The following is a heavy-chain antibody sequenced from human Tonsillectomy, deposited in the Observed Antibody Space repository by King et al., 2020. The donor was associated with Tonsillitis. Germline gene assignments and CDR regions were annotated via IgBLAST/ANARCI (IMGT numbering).Heavy chain of an antibody. CDR2: IYPGDSDT. CDR1: GYSFTSYW. Sequence: QLVQSGAEVKKPGESLKISCKGSGYSFTSYWIGWVRQMPGKGLEWMGIIYPGDSDTRDSPSFQGQVTISADKSISTAYLQGGSLKASDTAMYYCARPRRERGSGAGERRFDAFDIWGQGTMVTVSS. D-gene: IGHD1-26*01. CDR3: ARPRRERGSGAGERRFDAFDI. J-gene: IGHJ3*02. V-gene: IGHV5-51*03.